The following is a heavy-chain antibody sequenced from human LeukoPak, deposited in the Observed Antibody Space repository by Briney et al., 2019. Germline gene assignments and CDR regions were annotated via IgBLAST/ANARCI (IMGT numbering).Heavy chain of an antibody. CDR2: ISWNSGNI. V-gene: IGHV3-9*03. D-gene: IGHD5-18*01. Sequence: PGGSLRLSCAASGFTFDDYAMHWVRQAPGKGLEWVSGISWNSGNIGYADSVKGRFAISRDSAKNSLYLQMNSLRAEGMALYYCAKGYSYDMTYYFDYWGQGTLVTVSS. CDR1: GFTFDDYA. CDR3: AKGYSYDMTYYFDY. J-gene: IGHJ4*02.